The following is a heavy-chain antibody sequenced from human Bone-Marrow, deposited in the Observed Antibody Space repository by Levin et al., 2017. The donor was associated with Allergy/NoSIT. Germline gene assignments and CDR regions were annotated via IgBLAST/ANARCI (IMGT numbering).Heavy chain of an antibody. CDR2: INHSGST. Sequence: SETLSLTCAVYGGSFSGYYWSWIRQPPGKGLEWIGEINHSGSTNYNPSLKSRVTISVDTSKNQFSLKLSSVTAADTAVYYCARSFYCSSTSCYGEFDYWGQGTLVTVSS. CDR3: ARSFYCSSTSCYGEFDY. V-gene: IGHV4-34*01. D-gene: IGHD2-2*01. J-gene: IGHJ4*02. CDR1: GGSFSGYY.